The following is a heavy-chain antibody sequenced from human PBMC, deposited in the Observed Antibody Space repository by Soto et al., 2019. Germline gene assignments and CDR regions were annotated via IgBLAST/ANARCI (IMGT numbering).Heavy chain of an antibody. D-gene: IGHD2-2*01. CDR1: GGTFSSYA. CDR2: IIPIFGTA. CDR3: ARDRDIVVVPVRTYYGMDV. V-gene: IGHV1-69*01. J-gene: IGHJ6*02. Sequence: QVQLVQSGAEVKKPGSSVKVSCKASGGTFSSYAISWVRQAPGQGLEWMGGIIPIFGTANYAQKFQGRVTITADESTSTAYMELSSLRSEDTAVYYCARDRDIVVVPVRTYYGMDVWGQGTTVTVSS.